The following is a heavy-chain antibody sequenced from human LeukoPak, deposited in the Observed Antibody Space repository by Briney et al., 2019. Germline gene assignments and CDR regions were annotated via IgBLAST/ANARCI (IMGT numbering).Heavy chain of an antibody. Sequence: SVKVSCKASGGTFSSYAISWVRQAPGQGLEWMGGIIPIFGTANYAQKFQGRVTITADESTSTAYMELSSLRSEDTAVYYCARSPRAMAIFDYWGQGILVTVSS. V-gene: IGHV1-69*13. CDR1: GGTFSSYA. CDR2: IIPIFGTA. J-gene: IGHJ4*02. CDR3: ARSPRAMAIFDY. D-gene: IGHD5-18*01.